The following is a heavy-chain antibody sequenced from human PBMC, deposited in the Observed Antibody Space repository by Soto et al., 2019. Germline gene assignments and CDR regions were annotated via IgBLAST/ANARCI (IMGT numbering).Heavy chain of an antibody. D-gene: IGHD2-15*01. CDR1: GYTFTSYA. Sequence: QVQLVQSGAEVKKPGASVKVSCKASGYTFTSYAMHWVRQAPGQRLEWMGWINAGNGNTKYSQKFQGRVTITRDTSASTAYMELSSLGSEDTAVYYCASPIGDCSGGSCYLNFDYWGQGTLVTVSS. J-gene: IGHJ4*02. CDR3: ASPIGDCSGGSCYLNFDY. CDR2: INAGNGNT. V-gene: IGHV1-3*01.